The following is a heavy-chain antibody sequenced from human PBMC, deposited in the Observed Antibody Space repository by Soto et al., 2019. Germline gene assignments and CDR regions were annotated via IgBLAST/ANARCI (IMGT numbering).Heavy chain of an antibody. CDR3: AKFFVEPGSNCGWQWSFHY. J-gene: IGHJ4*02. Sequence: EVQLLESGGGLVQPGRSLRLSCAASGFTFSNYAMSWVRQAPGQGLDWVSAISGSGGTTYYADSVKGRFTISRDNSKNTLFLQMNSLRAEDAAVYYCAKFFVEPGSNCGWQWSFHYWGQGTLVNVSS. D-gene: IGHD6-19*01. CDR2: ISGSGGTT. CDR1: GFTFSNYA. V-gene: IGHV3-23*01.